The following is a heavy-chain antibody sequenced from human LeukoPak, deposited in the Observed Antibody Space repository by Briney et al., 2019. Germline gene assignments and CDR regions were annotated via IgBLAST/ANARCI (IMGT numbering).Heavy chain of an antibody. CDR2: IKHNGGEK. CDR1: GFTFTDYF. Sequence: PGGSLRLSCVASGFTFTDYFMSWVRQAPGKGLEWVASIKHNGGEKYYVDSVKGRFTISRDNAKNSLYLEMSSLRVEDTAVYYCARVGHYGDYASANFQHWGQGTLVTVSS. J-gene: IGHJ1*01. V-gene: IGHV3-7*01. D-gene: IGHD4-17*01. CDR3: ARVGHYGDYASANFQH.